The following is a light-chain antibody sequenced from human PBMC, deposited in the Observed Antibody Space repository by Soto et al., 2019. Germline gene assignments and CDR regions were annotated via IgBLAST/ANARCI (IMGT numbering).Light chain of an antibody. Sequence: DIQMTQSPSSLSASVGDRVTITCRASQSISSYLNWYQQKPGKAPKLLIYAASILQSGVPSRFSGSGSGPDFTLTISSLQLEDFVTYYCQKSYSTPHMWTFGKGTKVEIK. CDR1: QSISSY. CDR2: AAS. J-gene: IGKJ1*01. V-gene: IGKV1-39*01. CDR3: QKSYSTPHMWT.